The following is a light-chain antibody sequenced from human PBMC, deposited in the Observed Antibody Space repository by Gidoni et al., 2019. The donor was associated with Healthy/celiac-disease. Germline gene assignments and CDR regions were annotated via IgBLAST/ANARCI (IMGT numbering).Light chain of an antibody. J-gene: IGKJ2*01. CDR1: QSVSSY. Sequence: EIVLTQSPATLSLSPGERATLSCRASQSVSSYVAWYQQKPGQAPRLHIYDASNRATGIPARISGSGSGTYFTLTISSLEPEDFAVYYCQQRSNWRTFGQGTKLEIK. CDR3: QQRSNWRT. CDR2: DAS. V-gene: IGKV3-11*01.